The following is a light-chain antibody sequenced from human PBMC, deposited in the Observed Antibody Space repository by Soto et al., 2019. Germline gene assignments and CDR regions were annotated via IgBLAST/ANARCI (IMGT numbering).Light chain of an antibody. V-gene: IGKV3-11*01. CDR3: QQRSNWPPGAWT. J-gene: IGKJ1*01. Sequence: EIVLTQSPATLSLSPGERATLSCRASQSVSSYLAWYQQKPGQAPRLLIYDASNRATGIPARFSGSGSGTDFTHTISSLEPEDFAVYYCQQRSNWPPGAWTFGQGTKVEIK. CDR1: QSVSSY. CDR2: DAS.